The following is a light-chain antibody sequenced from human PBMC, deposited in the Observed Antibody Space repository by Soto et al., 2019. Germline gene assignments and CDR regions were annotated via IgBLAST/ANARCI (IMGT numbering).Light chain of an antibody. J-gene: IGKJ1*01. Sequence: EIVLTQAPGTLSLSPGERATISCRASHSVTSDYLAWYKQKPGQAPRLLIYGATKRATGIPDRFSGSGSGTDFTLTIRRLEPEDFAVYYCQQYGSPGTFGQGTKVDIK. V-gene: IGKV3-20*01. CDR3: QQYGSPGT. CDR2: GAT. CDR1: HSVTSDY.